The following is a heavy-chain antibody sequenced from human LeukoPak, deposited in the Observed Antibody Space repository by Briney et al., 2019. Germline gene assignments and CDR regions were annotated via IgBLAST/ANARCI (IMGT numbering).Heavy chain of an antibody. CDR1: GFTFNTYT. Sequence: GGSLRLSCAASGFTFNTYTMNWVRQAPGKGLEWVSYISGSSGIIDYADSVKGRFTISRDNSKNTLYLQMNSLRAEDTAVYYCAFIAAAGTPPYYYYGMDVWGQGTTVTVSS. V-gene: IGHV3-48*01. CDR3: AFIAAAGTPPYYYYGMDV. CDR2: ISGSSGII. D-gene: IGHD6-13*01. J-gene: IGHJ6*02.